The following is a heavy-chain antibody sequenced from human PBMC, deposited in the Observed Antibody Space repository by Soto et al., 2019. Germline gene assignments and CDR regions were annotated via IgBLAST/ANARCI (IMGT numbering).Heavy chain of an antibody. V-gene: IGHV4-34*01. Sequence: SETLSLTCAVYGGSFSGYYWSWIRQPPGKGLEWIGEINHSGSTNYNPSLKSRVTISVDTTKNQFSLKLSSVTAADTAVYYCARGLGYSYGCPFDYWGQGTLVTVSS. CDR3: ARGLGYSYGCPFDY. CDR1: GGSFSGYY. D-gene: IGHD5-18*01. J-gene: IGHJ4*02. CDR2: INHSGST.